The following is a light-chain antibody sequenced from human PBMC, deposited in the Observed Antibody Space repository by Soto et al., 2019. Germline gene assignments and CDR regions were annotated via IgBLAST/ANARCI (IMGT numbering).Light chain of an antibody. Sequence: EIVLTQSTGTLSLSPGEKATLSCRASQTVVNNYLAWYQQKPGQAPRLLIYGASSRATDIPDRFSGSGSGTDFPLTISRLEPEDFAVYYCQLFGSASWTFGQGTKVEIK. V-gene: IGKV3-20*01. J-gene: IGKJ1*01. CDR2: GAS. CDR3: QLFGSASWT. CDR1: QTVVNNY.